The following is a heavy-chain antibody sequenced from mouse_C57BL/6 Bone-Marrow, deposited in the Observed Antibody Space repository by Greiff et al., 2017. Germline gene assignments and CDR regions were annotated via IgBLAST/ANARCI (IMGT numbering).Heavy chain of an antibody. CDR1: GYTFTSYW. Sequence: QVQLQQPGAELVMPGASVKLSCKASGYTFTSYWMHWVKQRPGQGLEWIGEIDPSDSYTNSNQKFKGKSTLTVDKSSSTAYMQLSSLTSEDSAVYYCALYDYDEAWFAYWGQGTLVTVSA. J-gene: IGHJ3*01. CDR2: IDPSDSYT. D-gene: IGHD2-4*01. CDR3: ALYDYDEAWFAY. V-gene: IGHV1-69*01.